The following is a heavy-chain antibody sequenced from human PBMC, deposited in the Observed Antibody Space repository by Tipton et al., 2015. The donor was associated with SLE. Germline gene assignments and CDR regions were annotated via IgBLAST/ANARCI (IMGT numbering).Heavy chain of an antibody. V-gene: IGHV4-4*07. CDR1: DASMNSYF. J-gene: IGHJ4*02. Sequence: GLVKPSETLSLTCNVSDASMNSYFWNWIRQPAGKGLEWIGRLSLSDKNNYNPSLQSRVTMSVDTSKSQFSLKLTSVTAADTAVYYCARRRGASGLFDSWGQGILVTVSS. CDR3: ARRRGASGLFDS. CDR2: LSLSDKN.